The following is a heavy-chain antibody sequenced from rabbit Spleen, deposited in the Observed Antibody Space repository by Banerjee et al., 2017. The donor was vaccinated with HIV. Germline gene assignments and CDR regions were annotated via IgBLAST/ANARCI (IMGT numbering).Heavy chain of an antibody. CDR1: GFSFSSSYW. J-gene: IGHJ4*01. V-gene: IGHV1S45*01. CDR2: IHTGSVEI. CDR3: ARYSGGYEFFNL. D-gene: IGHD6-1*01. Sequence: EESGGGLVQPEGSLTLTCAASGFSFSSSYWICWVRQAPGKGLEWIACIHTGSVEIYYASWAKGRFTISKPSSTTVTLQMTSVTAADTATYFCARYSGGYEFFNLWGPGTLVTVS.